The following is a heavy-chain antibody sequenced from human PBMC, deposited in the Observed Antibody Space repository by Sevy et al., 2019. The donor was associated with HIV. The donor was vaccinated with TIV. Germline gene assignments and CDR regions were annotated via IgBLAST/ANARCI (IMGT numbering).Heavy chain of an antibody. D-gene: IGHD3-9*01. V-gene: IGHV3-30-3*01. CDR3: ARDPDILSGYPSHYFDY. J-gene: IGHJ4*02. Sequence: GGSLRLSCAASGFTFSSYAMHWVRQAPGKGLEWVAVISYDGSNKYYADSVKGRFTISRDNSKNTLYLQMNNLRADDTAVYYCARDPDILSGYPSHYFDYWGQGTLVTVSS. CDR2: ISYDGSNK. CDR1: GFTFSSYA.